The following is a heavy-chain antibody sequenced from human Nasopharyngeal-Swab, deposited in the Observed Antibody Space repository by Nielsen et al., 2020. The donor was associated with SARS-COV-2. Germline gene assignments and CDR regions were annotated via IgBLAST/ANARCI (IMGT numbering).Heavy chain of an antibody. CDR1: GFTFSSYA. CDR2: ISYVGSNK. CDR3: ASLNSSPFGMDV. J-gene: IGHJ6*02. D-gene: IGHD6-13*01. Sequence: GGSLRLSCAASGFTFSSYAMHWVRQAPGKGLEWVAVISYVGSNKYYADSVKGRFTISRDNSKNSLYLQMNSLRAEDTALYYCASLNSSPFGMDVWGQGTTVTVSS. V-gene: IGHV3-30-3*01.